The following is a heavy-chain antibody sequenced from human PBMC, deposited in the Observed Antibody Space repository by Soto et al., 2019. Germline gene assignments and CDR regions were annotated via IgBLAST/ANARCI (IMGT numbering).Heavy chain of an antibody. CDR1: GGSISSGDYY. J-gene: IGHJ3*02. Sequence: QVQLQESGPGLVKPSQTLSLTCTVSGGSISSGDYYWSWIRQPPGKGLEWIGYIYYSGSTYYNPSLKSRVTISVDTSKNQFSRKLSSVTAADTAVYYCARAITMIVVVTGADAFDIWGQGTMVTVSS. D-gene: IGHD3-22*01. CDR2: IYYSGST. V-gene: IGHV4-30-4*01. CDR3: ARAITMIVVVTGADAFDI.